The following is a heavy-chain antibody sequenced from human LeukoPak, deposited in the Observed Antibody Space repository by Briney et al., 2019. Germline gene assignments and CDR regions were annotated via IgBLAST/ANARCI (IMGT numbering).Heavy chain of an antibody. D-gene: IGHD2-21*02. Sequence: GTSLRLSCAASGFTFSAYGMHWVRQAPGKGLEWVALIWYDAGDKDHADSVKGRFTISRDNSKNTLYLQMDSLRAEDTAMYYCARRGCAGVDCRSPNTYDMWGQGTMVIVSS. CDR3: ARRGCAGVDCRSPNTYDM. J-gene: IGHJ3*02. V-gene: IGHV3-33*01. CDR1: GFTFSAYG. CDR2: IWYDAGDK.